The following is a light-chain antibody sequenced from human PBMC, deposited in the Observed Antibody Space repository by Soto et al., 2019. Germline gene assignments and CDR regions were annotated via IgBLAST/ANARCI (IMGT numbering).Light chain of an antibody. Sequence: EIVLTQSPGTLSSSPWERATLSCRASQRGSSSHLAWYQQKPGQAPRLLIYGASSRATGIPDRLSVSGSGTDFTLTISRLEPEDFAVYYCQQYGSSPYTFGQGTKLEIK. V-gene: IGKV3-20*01. J-gene: IGKJ2*01. CDR2: GAS. CDR3: QQYGSSPYT. CDR1: QRGSSSH.